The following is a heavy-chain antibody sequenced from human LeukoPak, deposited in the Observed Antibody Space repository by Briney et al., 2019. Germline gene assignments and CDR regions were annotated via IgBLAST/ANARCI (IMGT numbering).Heavy chain of an antibody. CDR2: IYTSGST. CDR1: GGSISSGSYY. CDR3: AREAGYTGNYFDAFNI. Sequence: PSQTLSLTCTVSGGSISSGSYYWSWIRQPAGKGLEWIGRIYTSGSTNYNPSLKSRVIISVDTSKNQFSLKLSSVTAADTAVYYCAREAGYTGNYFDAFNIWGQGTMVTVSS. D-gene: IGHD1-26*01. V-gene: IGHV4-61*02. J-gene: IGHJ3*02.